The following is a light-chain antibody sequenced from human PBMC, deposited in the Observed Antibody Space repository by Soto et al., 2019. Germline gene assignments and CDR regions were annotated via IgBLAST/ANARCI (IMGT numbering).Light chain of an antibody. CDR3: QQYGSSPPLT. V-gene: IGKV3-20*01. Sequence: EFVLTQSPGTLSLSPGERATLSCRASQSVSSSFLAWYQQKPGQAPRILIYGASTRATGIPDRFSGSGSGTDFTLTISSLEPEDFAVYYCQQYGSSPPLTFGVGTKVEIK. CDR2: GAS. J-gene: IGKJ4*01. CDR1: QSVSSSF.